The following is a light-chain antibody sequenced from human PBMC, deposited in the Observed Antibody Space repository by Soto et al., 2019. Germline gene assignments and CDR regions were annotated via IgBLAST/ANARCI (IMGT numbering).Light chain of an antibody. CDR2: AAS. CDR1: EGIRKD. Sequence: AIEMTQSPSSLSASVGDRVTMTFRASEGIRKDLGLYQVQPGKAPKLLIYAASTLQSGVPSRFSGSASGTDFTLTISSLQPEDFATYYCLQDYNYPRTFGQGTKVDIK. J-gene: IGKJ1*01. V-gene: IGKV1-6*01. CDR3: LQDYNYPRT.